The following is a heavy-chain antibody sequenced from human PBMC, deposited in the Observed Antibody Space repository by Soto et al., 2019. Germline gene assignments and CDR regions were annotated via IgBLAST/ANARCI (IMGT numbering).Heavy chain of an antibody. CDR1: GGTFSSYA. D-gene: IGHD3-10*01. J-gene: IGHJ6*02. CDR3: ARAGRITMVRGVIYYYGMDV. CDR2: IIPIFGTA. V-gene: IGHV1-69*13. Sequence: SVKVSCKASGGTFSSYAISWVRQAPGQGLEWMGGIIPIFGTANYAQKFQGRVTITADESTSTAYMELSSLRSEDTAVYYCARAGRITMVRGVIYYYGMDVWGQGTTVTVSS.